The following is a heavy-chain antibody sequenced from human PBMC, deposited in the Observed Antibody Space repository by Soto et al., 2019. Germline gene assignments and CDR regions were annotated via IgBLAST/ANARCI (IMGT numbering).Heavy chain of an antibody. V-gene: IGHV4-30-4*01. J-gene: IGHJ4*02. CDR3: AREGNVHYDSSWGFDY. CDR1: GCSISSGGYY. Sequence: SETLSLTCTVSGCSISSGGYYWSWIRQPPGKGLEWIGYIYYSGSTYYNPSLKSRVTISVDTSKNQFSLKLSSVTAADTAVYYCAREGNVHYDSSWGFDYWGQGTLVTVSS. D-gene: IGHD3-22*01. CDR2: IYYSGST.